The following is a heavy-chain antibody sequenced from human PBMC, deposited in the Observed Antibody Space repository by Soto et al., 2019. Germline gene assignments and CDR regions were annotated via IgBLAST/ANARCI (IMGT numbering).Heavy chain of an antibody. CDR2: ISAYNGNT. CDR3: ARVPRGAWYSQSLY. V-gene: IGHV1-18*04. J-gene: IGHJ4*02. D-gene: IGHD6-13*01. CDR1: GYTFTSYG. Sequence: QVPLVQSGAEVKKPGASVKVSCKASGYTFTSYGISWVRQAPGQGLEWMGWISAYNGNTNIAPKLQGRVTMTTDTSTSTAYMELRSMRSDGTAVYYCARVPRGAWYSQSLYWGQGSLVTVSS.